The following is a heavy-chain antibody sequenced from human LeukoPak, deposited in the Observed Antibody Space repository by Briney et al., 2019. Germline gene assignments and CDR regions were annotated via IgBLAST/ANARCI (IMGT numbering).Heavy chain of an antibody. CDR2: IIPIFGTA. J-gene: IGHJ4*02. Sequence: ASVKVSCKASGYTFTNYGITWVRQAPGQGLEWMGGIIPIFGTANYAQKFQGRVTITADESTSTAYMELSSLRSEDTAVYYCARTKLGLFDYWGQGTLVTVSS. CDR3: ARTKLGLFDY. V-gene: IGHV1-69*13. CDR1: GYTFTNYG. D-gene: IGHD1-7*01.